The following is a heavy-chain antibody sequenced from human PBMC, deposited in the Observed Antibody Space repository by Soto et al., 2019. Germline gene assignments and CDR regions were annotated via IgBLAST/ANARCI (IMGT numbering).Heavy chain of an antibody. CDR1: GFTFSGYW. Sequence: GGSLRLSCAASGFTFSGYWMHWVRQVPGKGLVWVSRINSDGSTTTYADSVKGRFTMSRDNAKNTLYLQMSSLRAEDTAVYYCARGCGYGGASSLPHYFDHWGQGTPVTVSS. CDR2: INSDGSTT. V-gene: IGHV3-74*01. CDR3: ARGCGYGGASSLPHYFDH. D-gene: IGHD6-13*01. J-gene: IGHJ4*02.